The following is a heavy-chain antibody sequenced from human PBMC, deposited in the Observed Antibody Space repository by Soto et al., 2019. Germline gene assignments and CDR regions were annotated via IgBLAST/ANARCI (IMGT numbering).Heavy chain of an antibody. V-gene: IGHV4-59*01. CDR3: GREQTKGGGMDV. CDR1: GGSISSYY. Sequence: TGTLYLTSTVSGGSISSYYWSWFLQPTGMGMEWIGYIYYSGSTNYNPSLKSRVTISVDTSKNQFSLKMSSVNAEDTAVYYCGREQTKGGGMDVWGQGTTVPAS. CDR2: IYYSGST. J-gene: IGHJ6*01. D-gene: IGHD1-1*01.